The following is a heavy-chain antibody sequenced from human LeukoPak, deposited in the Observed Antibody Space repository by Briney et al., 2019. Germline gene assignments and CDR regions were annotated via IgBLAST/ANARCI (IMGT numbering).Heavy chain of an antibody. D-gene: IGHD5-24*01. Sequence: GGSLRLXCAASGFTFSSYSMNWVRRAPGKGLESVSSITSSSSYIYYVDSVKGRFTISRDNAKKSLYLEMNSLRVEDTAVYYCARALRRDGYNFHAFDIWGQGTMVTVSS. CDR2: ITSSSSYI. CDR3: ARALRRDGYNFHAFDI. J-gene: IGHJ3*02. V-gene: IGHV3-21*01. CDR1: GFTFSSYS.